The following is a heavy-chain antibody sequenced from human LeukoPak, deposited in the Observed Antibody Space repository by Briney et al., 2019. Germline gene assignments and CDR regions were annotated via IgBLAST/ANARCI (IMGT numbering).Heavy chain of an antibody. J-gene: IGHJ5*02. CDR3: ARHGQQLERNWFDP. CDR1: GGSISGSSYY. CDR2: IYYSGST. D-gene: IGHD6-13*01. Sequence: TSETLSLTCTVSGGSISGSSYYWGWIRQPPGKGLEWIGSIYYSGSTYYNPSLKSRVTISVDTSKNQFSLKLSSVTAADTAVYYCARHGQQLERNWFDPWGQGTLVTVSS. V-gene: IGHV4-39*07.